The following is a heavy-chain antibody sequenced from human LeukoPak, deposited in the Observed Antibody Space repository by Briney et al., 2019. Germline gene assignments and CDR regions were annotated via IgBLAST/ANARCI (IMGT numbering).Heavy chain of an antibody. CDR1: GFTLSSYS. CDR3: AREGGGTTVSPWYYYYYMDV. V-gene: IGHV3-21*01. J-gene: IGHJ6*03. Sequence: PGGSLRLSCAASGFTLSSYSMNWVRQAPGKGLEWVSSISSSSSYIYYAGSVKGRFTISRDNAKNSLYLQMNSLRAEDTAVYYCAREGGGTTVSPWYYYYYMDVWGKGTTVTVSS. CDR2: ISSSSSYI. D-gene: IGHD4-17*01.